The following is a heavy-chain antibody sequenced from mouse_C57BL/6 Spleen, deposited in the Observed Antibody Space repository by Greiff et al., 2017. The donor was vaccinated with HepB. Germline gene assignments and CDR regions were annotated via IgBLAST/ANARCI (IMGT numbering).Heavy chain of an antibody. CDR3: ARKGHSNYRYVEV. V-gene: IGHV1-26*01. CDR1: GYTFTDYY. J-gene: IGHJ1*03. CDR2: INPNNGGT. D-gene: IGHD2-5*01. Sequence: VQLQQSGPELVKPGASVKISCKASGYTFTDYYMNWVKQSHGKSLEWIGDINPNNGGTSYTQKFKGKATLTVDKSSSTAYMELRSRTSENSAVYYCARKGHSNYRYVEVWGTGTTVTVSS.